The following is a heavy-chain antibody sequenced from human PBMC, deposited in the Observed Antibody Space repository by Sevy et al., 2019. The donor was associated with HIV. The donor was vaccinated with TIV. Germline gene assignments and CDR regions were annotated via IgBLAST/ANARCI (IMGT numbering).Heavy chain of an antibody. V-gene: IGHV3-30*02. J-gene: IGHJ4*02. Sequence: GGSLRLSCAASGFTFSSYGMHWVRQAPVKGLGWVAFIRYDGSNKYYADSVKGRFTVSRDNSINTLYLQMNSLRGEDTAVYYCATRWTPGYWGQGTLVTVSS. D-gene: IGHD1-1*01. CDR2: IRYDGSNK. CDR3: ATRWTPGY. CDR1: GFTFSSYG.